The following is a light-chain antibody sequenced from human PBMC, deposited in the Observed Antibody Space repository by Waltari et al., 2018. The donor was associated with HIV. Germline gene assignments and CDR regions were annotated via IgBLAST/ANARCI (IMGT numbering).Light chain of an antibody. Sequence: QAILTQPPSVSGAPGQRVTISSTGTSSNIGDGFDVQWYPPAPGTAPNLLIFGNTNRPSGVPGRFSAYRFGTSASLTIAWLQADDEADYYCRSYDRTLSGFVFGSGTQVTV. CDR1: SSNIGDGFD. CDR2: GNT. J-gene: IGLJ1*01. CDR3: RSYDRTLSGFV. V-gene: IGLV1-40*01.